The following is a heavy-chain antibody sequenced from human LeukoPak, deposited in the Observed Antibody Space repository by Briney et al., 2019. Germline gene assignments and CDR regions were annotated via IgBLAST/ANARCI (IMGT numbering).Heavy chain of an antibody. Sequence: PSETLSLTWTVPGGAIRSCYWSWLRQPPGKGLEWIGYIYYSGSTNYNPSLKSRVTISVDTSKNQFSLKLSSVTAADTAVYYCARVPPNGLRAYYFDYWGQGTLVTVSS. D-gene: IGHD3-16*01. V-gene: IGHV4-59*01. CDR1: GGAIRSCY. J-gene: IGHJ4*02. CDR3: ARVPPNGLRAYYFDY. CDR2: IYYSGST.